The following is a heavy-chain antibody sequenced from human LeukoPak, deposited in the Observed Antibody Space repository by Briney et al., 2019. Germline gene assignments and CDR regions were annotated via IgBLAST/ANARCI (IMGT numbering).Heavy chain of an antibody. CDR2: IKQDGSEK. CDR3: ARRRCSSASCFFDY. D-gene: IGHD2-2*01. CDR1: GFTFTTYW. V-gene: IGHV3-7*01. Sequence: GGSLRLSCVASGFTFTTYWMSWVRQAPGEGLEWVANIKQDGSEKYYVDSVKGRCTISRDNAKNSLYLQMNNLRAEDTAVYYCARRRCSSASCFFDYWGQGALVTVSS. J-gene: IGHJ4*02.